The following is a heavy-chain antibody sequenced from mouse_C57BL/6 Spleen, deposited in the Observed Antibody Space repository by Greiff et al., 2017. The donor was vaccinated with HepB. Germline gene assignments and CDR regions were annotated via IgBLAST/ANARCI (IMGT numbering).Heavy chain of an antibody. CDR1: GYAFTNYL. J-gene: IGHJ3*01. Sequence: QVQLKQSGAELVRPGTSVKVSCKASGYAFTNYLLGWVKQRPGQGLEWIGVINPGSGGTNYNEKFKGKATLTADKSSSTAYMQLSSLTSEDSAVYFCAREDFTTWGQGTLVTVSA. V-gene: IGHV1-54*01. D-gene: IGHD1-1*01. CDR2: INPGSGGT. CDR3: AREDFTT.